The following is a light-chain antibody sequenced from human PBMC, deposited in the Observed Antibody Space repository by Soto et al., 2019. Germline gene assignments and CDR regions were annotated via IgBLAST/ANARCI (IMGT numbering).Light chain of an antibody. V-gene: IGKV4-1*01. CDR2: WAS. CDR1: QTVLYSSNY. CDR3: QQYYTTPVT. Sequence: DIVMTQSPDSLAVSLGERATINCKSSQTVLYSSNYLAWYQQKPGQPPKLLIYWASTRESGVPDRFGGSGSGTDFTLTISSLQAEDVEVYYCQQYYTTPVTFGQGTKVEIK. J-gene: IGKJ1*01.